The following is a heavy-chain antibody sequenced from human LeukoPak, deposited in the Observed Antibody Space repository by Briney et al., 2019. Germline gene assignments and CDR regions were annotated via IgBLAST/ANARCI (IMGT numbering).Heavy chain of an antibody. Sequence: SETLSLTCTVSGGSISSYYWSWIRQPPGKGLEWIGYIYYSGSTNYNPSLKSRVTISVDTSKNQFSLKLSSVTAADTAVYYCARGGPPDDYWGQGTLVTVSS. J-gene: IGHJ4*02. V-gene: IGHV4-59*12. CDR1: GGSISSYY. D-gene: IGHD6-25*01. CDR2: IYYSGST. CDR3: ARGGPPDDY.